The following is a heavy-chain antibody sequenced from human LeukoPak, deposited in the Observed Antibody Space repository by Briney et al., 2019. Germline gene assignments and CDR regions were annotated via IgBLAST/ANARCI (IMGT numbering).Heavy chain of an antibody. CDR1: VFTFSDYY. CDR2: VSSSCSSI. V-gene: IGHV3-11*04. D-gene: IGHD1-26*01. Sequence: TGGPLRLSCAASVFTFSDYYMSWIRQAPGKGLEGVSYVSSSCSSIYYADSVKGRFTISRDNAKNSLYLQMNSLRAEDTAVYYCARDPGDSGSYPVGYFDYWGQGTLVTVSS. J-gene: IGHJ4*02. CDR3: ARDPGDSGSYPVGYFDY.